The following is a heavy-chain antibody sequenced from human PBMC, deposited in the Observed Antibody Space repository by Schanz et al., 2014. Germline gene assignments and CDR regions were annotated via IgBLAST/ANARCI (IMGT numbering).Heavy chain of an antibody. CDR2: IYASGGT. J-gene: IGHJ4*02. CDR3: ARDANYYSSRNYYSAAYDFDY. V-gene: IGHV3-66*01. Sequence: EVQLVESGGGFVQPGGSLGLSCVASGFTVSSDHMSWVRQAPGKGLEWVSTIYASGGTYYADSVKRRFTISRDISKNTQHLQETSLRAEDTAIYCCARDANYYSSRNYYSAAYDFDYWGQGTLVTVSS. D-gene: IGHD3-10*01. CDR1: GFTVSSDH.